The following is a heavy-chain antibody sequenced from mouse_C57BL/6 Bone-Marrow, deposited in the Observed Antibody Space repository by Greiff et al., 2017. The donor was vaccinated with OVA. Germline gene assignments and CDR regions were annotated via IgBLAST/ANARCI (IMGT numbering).Heavy chain of an antibody. V-gene: IGHV5-6*01. Sequence: EVKLMESGGDLVKPGGSLKLSCAASGFTFSSYGMSWVRQTPDKRLEWVATISSGGSYTYYPDSVKGRFTLSRDNATNTPYLQMRSLKSEDTARDYCARHGDYGSFFDYWGQGTTLTVSS. CDR1: GFTFSSYG. J-gene: IGHJ2*01. CDR2: ISSGGSYT. CDR3: ARHGDYGSFFDY. D-gene: IGHD1-1*01.